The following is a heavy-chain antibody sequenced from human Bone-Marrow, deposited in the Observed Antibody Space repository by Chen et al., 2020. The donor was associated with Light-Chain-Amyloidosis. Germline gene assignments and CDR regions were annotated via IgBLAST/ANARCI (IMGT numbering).Heavy chain of an antibody. J-gene: IGHJ4*02. CDR1: GYTFPNYW. D-gene: IGHD5-12*01. V-gene: IGHV5-51*01. Sequence: EVQLEQSGPEVKKPGESLTISCKGSGYTFPNYWIGWVRRMPGKGLEWMGVIYPDDSDARYSPSFEGQVTISADKSITTAYLQWRSLKASDTAMYYCARRRDGYNFDYWGQGTLVTVSS. CDR2: IYPDDSDA. CDR3: ARRRDGYNFDY.